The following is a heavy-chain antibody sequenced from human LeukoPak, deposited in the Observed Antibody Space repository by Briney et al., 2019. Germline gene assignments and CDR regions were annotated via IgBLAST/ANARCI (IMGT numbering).Heavy chain of an antibody. V-gene: IGHV1-18*01. J-gene: IGHJ6*02. CDR3: ARDPVNYYYYGMDV. CDR1: GGTFSSYA. D-gene: IGHD3-16*02. CDR2: ISAYNGNT. Sequence: ASVKVSCKASGGTFSSYAISWVRQAPGQGLEWMGWISAYNGNTNYAQKLQGRVTMTTDTSTSTAYMELRSLRSDDTAVYYCARDPVNYYYYGMDVWGQGTTVTVSS.